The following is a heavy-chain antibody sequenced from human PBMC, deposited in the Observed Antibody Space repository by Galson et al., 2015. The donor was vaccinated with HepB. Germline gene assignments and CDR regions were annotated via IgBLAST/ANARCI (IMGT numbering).Heavy chain of an antibody. J-gene: IGHJ4*02. CDR1: GFTFSAYG. CDR3: AKVATRGQWLARGNFDY. D-gene: IGHD6-19*01. V-gene: IGHV3-30*18. Sequence: SLRLSCAASGFTFSAYGMHWVRQAPGKGLDWVAGITYDGGSHYYADSVKGRVTISRDNLKNTLFLQMSSLRPEDTAVYYCAKVATRGQWLARGNFDYWGQGILVTVSS. CDR2: ITYDGGSH.